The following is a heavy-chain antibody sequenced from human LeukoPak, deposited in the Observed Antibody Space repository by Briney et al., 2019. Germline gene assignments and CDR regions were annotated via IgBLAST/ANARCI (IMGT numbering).Heavy chain of an antibody. CDR3: ATGGSSSSYYNNYGMDV. CDR1: GYSLTSFD. V-gene: IGHV1-8*01. Sequence: ASVNVSCMASGYSLTSFDINWVRQGSGQGRDGMGWMNPKRGNTGHATTFQGRVTITRDTSIDTALMELNSLRPDDTAVYYCATGGSSSSYYNNYGMDVWGQGTTITVSS. J-gene: IGHJ6*02. D-gene: IGHD6-13*01. CDR2: MNPKRGNT.